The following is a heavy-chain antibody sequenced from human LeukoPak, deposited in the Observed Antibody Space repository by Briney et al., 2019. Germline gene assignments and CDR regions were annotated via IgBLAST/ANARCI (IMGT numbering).Heavy chain of an antibody. D-gene: IGHD2-2*02. V-gene: IGHV1-2*02. CDR1: GYTFTGYY. J-gene: IGHJ5*02. Sequence: ASVKVSCKASGYTFTGYYMHWVRQAPGQGLEWMGWINPNSGGTNYAQKLQGRVTMTRDTSISTAYMELSRLRSDDTAVYYFARDQVVPAAIYSRGANWFDPWGQGTLVTVSS. CDR2: INPNSGGT. CDR3: ARDQVVPAAIYSRGANWFDP.